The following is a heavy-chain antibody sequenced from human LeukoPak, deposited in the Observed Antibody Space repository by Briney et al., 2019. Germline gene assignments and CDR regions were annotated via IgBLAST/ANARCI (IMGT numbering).Heavy chain of an antibody. D-gene: IGHD5-18*01. CDR2: VNHSGRT. CDR3: ARGLDDTTILTLFDY. V-gene: IGHV4-34*01. CDR1: GGSFSGYY. J-gene: IGHJ4*02. Sequence: SETLSLTCAVYGGSFSGYYWSWIRQPPGRGLEWIGEVNHSGRTNYNPSLKSRVTISVDTSKNQFSLKLSSVTAADTALYYCARGLDDTTILTLFDYWGQGTLVTVSS.